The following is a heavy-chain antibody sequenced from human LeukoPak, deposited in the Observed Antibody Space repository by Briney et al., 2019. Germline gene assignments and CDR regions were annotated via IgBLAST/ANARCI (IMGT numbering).Heavy chain of an antibody. J-gene: IGHJ4*02. D-gene: IGHD3-22*01. Sequence: PGGSLRLSCAASGFIFSNNIMNWVRQAPGKGLEWVPVISADGGDIYYADSVNGRFTISRDNSKNTLHLQMDSLRAEDTAVYYCAKDPPHSDRSIYSDNSWGQGTLVTVSS. CDR3: AKDPPHSDRSIYSDNS. V-gene: IGHV3-23*01. CDR2: ISADGGDI. CDR1: GFIFSNNI.